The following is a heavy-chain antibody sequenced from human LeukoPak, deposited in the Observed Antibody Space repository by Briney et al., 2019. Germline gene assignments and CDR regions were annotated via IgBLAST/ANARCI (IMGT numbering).Heavy chain of an antibody. V-gene: IGHV1-3*01. D-gene: IGHD6-13*01. J-gene: IGHJ3*02. CDR2: INAGNGNT. CDR1: GYTFTSYA. CDR3: ARGVGIAAAEGIFDI. Sequence: ASVKVSCKASGYTFTSYAMHWVRQAPGQRLEWMGWINAGNGNTKYSQKFQGRVTITRDTSASTAYMELSSLRSEDTAVYYCARGVGIAAAEGIFDIWGQGAMVTVSS.